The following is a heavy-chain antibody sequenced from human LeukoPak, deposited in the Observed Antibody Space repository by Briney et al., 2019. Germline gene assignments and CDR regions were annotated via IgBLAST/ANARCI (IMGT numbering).Heavy chain of an antibody. Sequence: GGSLRLSCAASGFTFSSCGMHWVRQAPGKGLEWVAVISYDGGNKYYADSVKGRFTISRDNSKNTLYLQMNSLRAEDTAVYYCAKIAAAGTDYWGQGTLVTVSS. D-gene: IGHD6-13*01. V-gene: IGHV3-30*18. CDR3: AKIAAAGTDY. CDR1: GFTFSSCG. J-gene: IGHJ4*02. CDR2: ISYDGGNK.